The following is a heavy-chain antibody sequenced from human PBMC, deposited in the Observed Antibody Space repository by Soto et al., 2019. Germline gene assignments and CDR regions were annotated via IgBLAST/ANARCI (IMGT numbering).Heavy chain of an antibody. J-gene: IGHJ4*02. CDR2: ISGRGDII. CDR1: GFTFSTYA. V-gene: IGHV3-23*01. D-gene: IGHD1-26*01. CDR3: AKEGRLKAPDY. Sequence: EVQLLESGGGLVQPGGSLRLSCAASGFTFSTYAMSWVRQAPGKGLEWVSAISGRGDIISHADSVKGRFTISRDNSKNTLYLQMNSLRVEDSAVYYCAKEGRLKAPDYWGQGTLVTVSS.